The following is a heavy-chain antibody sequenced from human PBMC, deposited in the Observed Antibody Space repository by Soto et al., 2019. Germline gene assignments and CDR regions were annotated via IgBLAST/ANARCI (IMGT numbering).Heavy chain of an antibody. V-gene: IGHV1-18*01. J-gene: IGHJ6*02. CDR2: ISVYNGDT. Sequence: QVQLVQSGAEVKKPGASVNVSCKASGYTFTSYGISWGRQATGQGVEWMGWISVYNGDTNYAKKFQDRVTMTTATFTCPAYMELRSLGSDDTAVYYCARDSPYSSSSSVYYYYDMDVWGQGTTVTVSS. D-gene: IGHD6-13*01. CDR3: ARDSPYSSSSSVYYYYDMDV. CDR1: GYTFTSYG.